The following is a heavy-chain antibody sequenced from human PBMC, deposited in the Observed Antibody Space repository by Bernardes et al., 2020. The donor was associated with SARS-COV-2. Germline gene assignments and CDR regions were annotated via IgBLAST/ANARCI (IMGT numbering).Heavy chain of an antibody. D-gene: IGHD1-26*01. CDR3: ASIVSSGSYHSSYFDY. V-gene: IGHV4-59*08. CDR2: IYYSGST. CDR1: GGSISSYY. J-gene: IGHJ4*02. Sequence: SETLSLTCTVSGGSISSYYWSWIRQPPGKGLEWIGYIYYSGSTNYNPSLKSRVTISVDTSKNQFSLKLSSVTAADTAVYYCASIVSSGSYHSSYFDYWGQGTLVTVSS.